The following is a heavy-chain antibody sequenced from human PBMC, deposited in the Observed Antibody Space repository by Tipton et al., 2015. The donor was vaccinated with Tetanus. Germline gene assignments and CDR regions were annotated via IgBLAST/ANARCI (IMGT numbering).Heavy chain of an antibody. D-gene: IGHD2-15*01. CDR2: SWYDGTDK. V-gene: IGHV3-33*08. Sequence: SLRLSCAASGFTFNYFAMNWVRQAPGKGLEWVAVSWYDGTDKYYADSVKGRFTISRDNSKNTLYLQMNSLRAEDTAVYYCAREADCSGGSCFSGDFDNWGQGTQVTVSS. CDR1: GFTFNYFA. CDR3: AREADCSGGSCFSGDFDN. J-gene: IGHJ4*02.